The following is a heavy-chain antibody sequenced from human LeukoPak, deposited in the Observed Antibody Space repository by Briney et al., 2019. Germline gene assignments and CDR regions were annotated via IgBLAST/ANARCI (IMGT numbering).Heavy chain of an antibody. CDR2: IYYSGNT. D-gene: IGHD3-3*01. CDR3: ARKRSGYYFDY. J-gene: IGHJ4*02. V-gene: IGHV4-39*01. Sequence: PSETLSLTCTVSGDSISTSNSYWGWIRQPPGKGLEWIGSIYYSGNTYYNASLKSRVTISVDTSKNQFSLKLTSVTAADTAVYYCARKRSGYYFDYWGQGTLVTVSS. CDR1: GDSISTSNSY.